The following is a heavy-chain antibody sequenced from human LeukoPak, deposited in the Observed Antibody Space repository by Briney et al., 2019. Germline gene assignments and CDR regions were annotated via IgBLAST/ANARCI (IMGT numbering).Heavy chain of an antibody. Sequence: SATLSLTCTVSGVTISSYYRSWIRQPPGKGLEWIGYIYYSGSTNYNPSLKSRVTISVDTSKNQFSLKLSSVTAADTAVYYCARLTTGEYYFDYWGQGTLVAVSS. D-gene: IGHD4-17*01. CDR2: IYYSGST. V-gene: IGHV4-59*01. J-gene: IGHJ4*02. CDR3: ARLTTGEYYFDY. CDR1: GVTISSYY.